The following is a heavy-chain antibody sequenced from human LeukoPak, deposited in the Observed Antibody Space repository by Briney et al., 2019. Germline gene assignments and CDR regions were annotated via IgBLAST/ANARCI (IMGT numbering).Heavy chain of an antibody. CDR1: GYTFTGYY. Sequence: ASVKVSCKAFGYTFTGYYMHWVRQAPGQGLEWMGWINPKTGGTSYAQKFQGRVTMTRDTSISTVNMELSRLTSDDTAVYYCARATAENDHWGQGTLVTDSA. CDR2: INPKTGGT. V-gene: IGHV1-2*02. CDR3: ARATAENDH. J-gene: IGHJ4*02. D-gene: IGHD1-14*01.